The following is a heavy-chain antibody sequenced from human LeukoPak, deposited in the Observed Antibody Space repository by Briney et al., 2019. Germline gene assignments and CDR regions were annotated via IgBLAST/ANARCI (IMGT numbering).Heavy chain of an antibody. D-gene: IGHD3-22*01. V-gene: IGHV4-61*01. CDR2: DYCGGNT. CDR1: GFSVTTDSYC. CDR3: ARINYYDSSGYFYDDY. Sequence: SETLSLTCTVSGFSVTTDSYCWGWIRQPPGKGLEWIGYDYCGGNTNYDPSLKRRVTISVDTSKNQFSLTLTSVTAADTAVYYCARINYYDSSGYFYDDYWGQGTLVTASS. J-gene: IGHJ4*02.